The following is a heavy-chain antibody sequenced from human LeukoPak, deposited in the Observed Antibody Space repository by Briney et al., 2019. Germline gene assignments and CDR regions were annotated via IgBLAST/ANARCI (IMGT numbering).Heavy chain of an antibody. CDR2: IYYSGST. CDR3: ARTYMTSARFDP. CDR1: GGSISSGGYY. J-gene: IGHJ5*02. Sequence: SQTLSLTCTVSGGSISSGGYYWSWIRQHPGKGLEWIGYIYYSGSTYYDPSLKSRVTISVDTSKNQFSLKLSSVTAADTAVYYCARTYMTSARFDPWGQGTLVTVSS. D-gene: IGHD2-21*02. V-gene: IGHV4-31*03.